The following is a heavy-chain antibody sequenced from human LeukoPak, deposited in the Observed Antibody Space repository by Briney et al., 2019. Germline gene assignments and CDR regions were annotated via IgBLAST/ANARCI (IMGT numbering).Heavy chain of an antibody. D-gene: IGHD6-13*01. CDR1: GGSISSYY. V-gene: IGHV4-59*01. CDR3: ARRGSSSWETFDY. J-gene: IGHJ4*02. Sequence: SETLSLTCTVPGGSISSYYWSWIRQPPGKGLEWIGYIYYSGSTNYNPSLKSRVTISVDTSKNQFSLKLSSVTAADTAVYYCARRGSSSWETFDYWGQGALVTVSS. CDR2: IYYSGST.